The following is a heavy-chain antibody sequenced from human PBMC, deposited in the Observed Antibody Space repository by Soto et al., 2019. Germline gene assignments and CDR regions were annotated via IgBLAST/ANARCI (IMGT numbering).Heavy chain of an antibody. CDR2: IIPIFGSA. J-gene: IGHJ4*02. CDR1: GGTFSSYA. D-gene: IGHD2-21*02. CDR3: AGTADEPGPLDS. V-gene: IGHV1-69*01. Sequence: QVQLVQSGAEVKKPGSAVKVSCRATGGTFSSYAIRWLRQAPGQGLEWLGQIIPIFGSADYAQKFQGRVTITADESTSTAYLELRSLRSEDTAVYFCAGTADEPGPLDSWGQGTPVTVSS.